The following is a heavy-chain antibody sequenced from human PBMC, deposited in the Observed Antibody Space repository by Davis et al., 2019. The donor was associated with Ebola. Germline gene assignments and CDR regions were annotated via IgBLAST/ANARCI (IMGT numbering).Heavy chain of an antibody. CDR2: INPNSGGT. CDR3: ARERRVTTYMRGYYYYYMDV. V-gene: IGHV1-2*02. D-gene: IGHD4-17*01. Sequence: ASVKVSCKASGYTFTGYYMHWVRQAPGQGLEWMGWINPNSGGTNYAQKFQGRVTMTRDTSISTAYMELSSLRSEDTAVYYCARERRVTTYMRGYYYYYMDVWGKGTTVTVSS. J-gene: IGHJ6*03. CDR1: GYTFTGYY.